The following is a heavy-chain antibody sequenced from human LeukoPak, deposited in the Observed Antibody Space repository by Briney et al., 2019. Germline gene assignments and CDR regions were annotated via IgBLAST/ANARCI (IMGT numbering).Heavy chain of an antibody. CDR2: IRSKACGGTT. CDR3: TRDWVRGYSYGLRAFDI. D-gene: IGHD5-18*01. Sequence: GGSLRLSYTPSGFNFGDYAMRWVRQAPGKGLEWVGFIRSKACGGTTEYAASVKGRFTISRDDSNSIAYLQMNSLKTEDTAVYYCTRDWVRGYSYGLRAFDIWGQGTMVTVSS. J-gene: IGHJ3*02. V-gene: IGHV3-49*04. CDR1: GFNFGDYA.